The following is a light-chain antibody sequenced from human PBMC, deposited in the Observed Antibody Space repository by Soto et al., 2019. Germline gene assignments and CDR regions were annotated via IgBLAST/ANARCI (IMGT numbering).Light chain of an antibody. V-gene: IGKV3-15*01. CDR3: QQYNNWPRT. Sequence: EIVLTQSPGTLSLSPGERATLSCRARQSVSSYLAWYQQKPAQAPRLLIYDASTRATGIPARFSGSGSGTEFTLTISSLQSEDFAVYYCQQYNNWPRTFGQGTKVDIK. CDR1: QSVSSY. CDR2: DAS. J-gene: IGKJ1*01.